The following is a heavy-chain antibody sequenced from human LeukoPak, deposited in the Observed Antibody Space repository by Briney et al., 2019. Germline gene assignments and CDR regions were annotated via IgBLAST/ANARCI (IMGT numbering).Heavy chain of an antibody. CDR1: GFTFSGYW. J-gene: IGHJ4*02. CDR2: INSDGSST. D-gene: IGHD3-16*01. V-gene: IGHV3-74*01. CDR3: ARHLGTYSDH. Sequence: QPGGSLRLSCAASGFTFSGYWMYWVRQAPGKGLVWVSLINSDGSSTNCADSVKGRFTISRDNAKNTLYLQVNSLRADDSAVYYCARHLGTYSDHWGQGTLVTVSS.